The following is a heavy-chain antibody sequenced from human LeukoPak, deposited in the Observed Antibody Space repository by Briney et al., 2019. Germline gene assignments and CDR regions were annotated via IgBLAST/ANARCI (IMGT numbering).Heavy chain of an antibody. CDR2: FDPEDGET. J-gene: IGHJ3*02. CDR3: ATDSGIWFGELLLKINAFDI. Sequence: ASVKVSCKVSGYILTELSMHWVRQAPGKGLEWMGGFDPEDGETSYAQKFQGRVTLTEDASTDTAHMELSSLRSEDTAVYYCATDSGIWFGELLLKINAFDIWGQGTMVTVSS. D-gene: IGHD3-10*01. V-gene: IGHV1-24*01. CDR1: GYILTELS.